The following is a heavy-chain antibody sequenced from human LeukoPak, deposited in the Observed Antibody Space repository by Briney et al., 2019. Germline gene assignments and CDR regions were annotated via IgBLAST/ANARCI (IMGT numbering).Heavy chain of an antibody. V-gene: IGHV3-30-3*01. J-gene: IGHJ4*02. CDR2: ISYDGSNK. CDR1: GFTFSSYA. Sequence: GGSLRLSCAASGFTFSSYAMSWVRQAPGKGLEWVAVISYDGSNKYYADSVKGRFTISRDNSKNTLYLQMNSLRAEDTAVYYCARSSYPLEWSIDFDYWGQGTLVTVSS. D-gene: IGHD3-3*01. CDR3: ARSSYPLEWSIDFDY.